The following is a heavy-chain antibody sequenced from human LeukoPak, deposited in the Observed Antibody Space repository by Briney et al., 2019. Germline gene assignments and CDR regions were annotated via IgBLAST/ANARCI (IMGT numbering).Heavy chain of an antibody. J-gene: IGHJ6*03. CDR2: IIPIFGTA. CDR1: GGTFSSYA. D-gene: IGHD3-3*01. V-gene: IGHV1-69*13. Sequence: SVKVSCKASGGTFSSYAISWVRQAPGQGLEWMGGIIPIFGTANYAQKFQGRVTITADESTSTAYMDLSSLRSEDTAVYYCARESFTIFGVVIDYYMDVWGKGTTVTVSS. CDR3: ARESFTIFGVVIDYYMDV.